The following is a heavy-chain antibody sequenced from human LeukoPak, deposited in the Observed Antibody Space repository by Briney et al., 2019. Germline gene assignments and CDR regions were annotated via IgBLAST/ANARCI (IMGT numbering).Heavy chain of an antibody. CDR1: GGSFSGYY. D-gene: IGHD6-19*01. CDR2: INHSGST. J-gene: IGHJ4*02. V-gene: IGHV4-34*01. CDR3: ARGWNSGWYFGY. Sequence: SETLSLTCAVYGGSFSGYYWSWIRQPPGKGLEWIGEINHSGSTNYNPSLKSRVTISVDTSKNQFSLKLSSVTAAGTAVYYCARGWNSGWYFGYWGQGTLVTVSS.